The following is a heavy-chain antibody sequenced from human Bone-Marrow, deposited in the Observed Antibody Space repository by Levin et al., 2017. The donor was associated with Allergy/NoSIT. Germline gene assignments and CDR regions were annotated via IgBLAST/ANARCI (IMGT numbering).Heavy chain of an antibody. CDR1: GDSISRYY. CDR2: IYYSGST. V-gene: IGHV4-59*01. Sequence: SETLSLTCTVSGDSISRYYWSWIRQPPGKGLEWIGYIYYSGSTNYNPSLKSRVTISVDTSKNQFSLDLNFVTAADTAVYYCARDAQTSPTRNYWMDVWGQGTTVTVSS. J-gene: IGHJ6*02. CDR3: ARDAQTSPTRNYWMDV.